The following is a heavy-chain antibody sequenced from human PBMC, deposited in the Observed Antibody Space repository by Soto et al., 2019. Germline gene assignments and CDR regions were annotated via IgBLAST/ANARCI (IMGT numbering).Heavy chain of an antibody. V-gene: IGHV4-30-2*01. J-gene: IGHJ4*02. Sequence: SETLSLTCAVSGGSISSGGYSWSWIRQPPGKGLEWIGYIYHSGSTYYNPSLKSRVTISVDRSKNQFSLKLSSVTAADTAVYYCARGRSWNPRFDYWGQGILVTVFS. CDR3: ARGRSWNPRFDY. D-gene: IGHD1-1*01. CDR1: GGSISSGGYS. CDR2: IYHSGST.